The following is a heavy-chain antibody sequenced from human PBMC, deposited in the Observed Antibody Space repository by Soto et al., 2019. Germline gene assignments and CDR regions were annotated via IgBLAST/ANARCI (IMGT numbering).Heavy chain of an antibody. D-gene: IGHD5-18*01. CDR3: AAGRFFTAMAPVFDY. Sequence: ASVKVSCKASGFTFTSPAVQWVRQARGQRLEWIGWIVVGSGNTNYAQKFQERVTITRDMSTSTAYMELSSLRSEDTAVYYCAAGRFFTAMAPVFDYWGQGTLVTVSS. J-gene: IGHJ4*02. V-gene: IGHV1-58*01. CDR1: GFTFTSPA. CDR2: IVVGSGNT.